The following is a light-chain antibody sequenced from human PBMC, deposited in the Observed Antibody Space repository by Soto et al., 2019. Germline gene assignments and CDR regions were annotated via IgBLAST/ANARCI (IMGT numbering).Light chain of an antibody. V-gene: IGKV3-20*01. CDR2: GAS. CDR3: QQYGGSPAIT. J-gene: IGKJ5*01. Sequence: EIVLTQSPDTLSLSPGERATLSCRASQSIDSTHLVWYQQKPGQAPSLLIFGASSRATGIPDRFSGSGSGTDFTLTISRLEPEDFAVYYCQQYGGSPAITFGQGTRLEIK. CDR1: QSIDSTH.